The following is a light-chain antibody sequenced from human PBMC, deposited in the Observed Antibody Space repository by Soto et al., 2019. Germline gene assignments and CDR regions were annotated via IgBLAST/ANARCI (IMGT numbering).Light chain of an antibody. J-gene: IGKJ2*01. Sequence: EILLTQSPATLSLSPGERATLSCRASQSVSSYLAGYQQKPGQAPSLVISDASNRAAGTPARFNGRGPGTDCTLNISRLEREDFAVYYCQQRSNWPRTFGLGTTLAIK. V-gene: IGKV3-11*01. CDR2: DAS. CDR1: QSVSSY. CDR3: QQRSNWPRT.